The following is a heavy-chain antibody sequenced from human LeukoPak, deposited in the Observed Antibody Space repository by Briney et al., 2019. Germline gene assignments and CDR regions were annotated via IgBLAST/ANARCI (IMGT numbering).Heavy chain of an antibody. CDR1: GFTFSSYSM. V-gene: IGHV4-4*02. D-gene: IGHD1-26*01. J-gene: IGHJ4*02. CDR2: IYHSGST. Sequence: GSLRLSCAASGFTFSSYSMNWVRQPPGKGLEWIGEIYHSGSTNYNPSLKSRVTISVDKSKDQFSLKLSSVTAADTAVYYCARVVMKSYYFDYWGQGTLVTVSS. CDR3: ARVVMKSYYFDY.